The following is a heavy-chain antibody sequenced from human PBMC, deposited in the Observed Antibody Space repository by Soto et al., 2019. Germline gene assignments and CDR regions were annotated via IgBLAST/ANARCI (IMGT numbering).Heavy chain of an antibody. D-gene: IGHD5-12*01. Sequence: PSQTLSLTCAISGDSVSSNSAAWNWIRQSPSRGLEWLGRTYYRSKWYNDYAVSVKSRITINPDTSKNQFSLQLNSVTPEDTAVYYCARAKGGSRRSDYYMDVWGKGTTVTVS. CDR2: TYYRSKWYN. CDR3: ARAKGGSRRSDYYMDV. J-gene: IGHJ6*03. CDR1: GDSVSSNSAA. V-gene: IGHV6-1*01.